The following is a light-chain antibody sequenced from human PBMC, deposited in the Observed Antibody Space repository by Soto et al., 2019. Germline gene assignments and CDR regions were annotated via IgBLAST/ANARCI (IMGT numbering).Light chain of an antibody. CDR1: QSVLYSSNNNSY. CDR3: QQYYTIPYT. Sequence: DIVMTQSPDSLAVSLGERATINCKSSQSVLYSSNNNSYLAWYQQKPGQPPKQLIYWASTRESGVPDRFSGSGSGTDFTLTISSLQAEDVAVYYCQQYYTIPYTFDQGTKLEIK. V-gene: IGKV4-1*01. CDR2: WAS. J-gene: IGKJ2*01.